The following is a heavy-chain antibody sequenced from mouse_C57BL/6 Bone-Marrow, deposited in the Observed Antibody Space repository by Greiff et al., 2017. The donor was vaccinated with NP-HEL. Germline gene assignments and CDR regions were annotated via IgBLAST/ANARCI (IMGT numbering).Heavy chain of an antibody. J-gene: IGHJ1*03. CDR3: ARGLPGYFDV. V-gene: IGHV5-15*01. CDR1: GFTFSDYG. CDR2: ISNLAYSI. Sequence: EVKLVESGGGLVQPGGSLKLSCAASGFTFSDYGMAWVRQAPGKGPEWVAFISNLAYSIYYADTVTGRFTISRENAKNTLYLEMSSLRSEDTAMYYCARGLPGYFDVWGTGTTVTVSS.